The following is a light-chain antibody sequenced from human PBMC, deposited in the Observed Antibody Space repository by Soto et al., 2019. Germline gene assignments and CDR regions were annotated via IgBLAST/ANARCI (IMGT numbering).Light chain of an antibody. Sequence: AIQLTQSPSSLSASVGDRVTITCRASQGISSTLAWYQQKPGKAPKLLIYDASSLESGVPSRFSGSGSGTDYTLTINSLQTEDFATYYCQQCDSYPLTFGGGTRVEIK. CDR3: QQCDSYPLT. CDR2: DAS. CDR1: QGISST. V-gene: IGKV1-13*02. J-gene: IGKJ4*01.